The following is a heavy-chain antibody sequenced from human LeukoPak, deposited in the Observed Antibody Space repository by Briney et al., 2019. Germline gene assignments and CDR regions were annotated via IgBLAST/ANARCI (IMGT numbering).Heavy chain of an antibody. CDR2: IFYNGNT. CDR3: ARTDGNYIFDY. V-gene: IGHV4-59*12. CDR1: GGSISSYY. D-gene: IGHD1-7*01. J-gene: IGHJ4*02. Sequence: SETLSLTCTVSGGSISSYYWSWIRQPPGKRLEWIGYIFYNGNTNYNPSLKSRVSMSVDTSENQFSLRVSSVTAADTAVYYCARTDGNYIFDYWGQGTLVTVSS.